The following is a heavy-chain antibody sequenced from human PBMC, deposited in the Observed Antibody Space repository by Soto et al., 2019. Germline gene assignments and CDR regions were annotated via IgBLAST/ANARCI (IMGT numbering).Heavy chain of an antibody. Sequence: GGSLRLSCAASGFTFSSYAMSWVRQAPGKGLEWVSAISGSGGSTYYADSVKGRFTISRDNSKNTLYLQMNSLRAEDTAVYYCATLGGITMVRGVLRDFDYWGQGTLVTVSS. CDR3: ATLGGITMVRGVLRDFDY. CDR2: ISGSGGST. J-gene: IGHJ4*02. D-gene: IGHD3-10*01. V-gene: IGHV3-23*01. CDR1: GFTFSSYA.